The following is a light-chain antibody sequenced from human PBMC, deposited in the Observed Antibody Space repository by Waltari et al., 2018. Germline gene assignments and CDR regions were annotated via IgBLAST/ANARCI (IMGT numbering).Light chain of an antibody. Sequence: IVMTHSPATLSVSPGERSTLSCRASLTVSSKLAWYQQKPGQAPRLLIYGASTRATGVPARFSGSGSGTEFPLTISSLQSEDFAVYYCQQYNNWSRTFGQGTKVEIK. J-gene: IGKJ1*01. CDR2: GAS. CDR1: LTVSSK. CDR3: QQYNNWSRT. V-gene: IGKV3-15*01.